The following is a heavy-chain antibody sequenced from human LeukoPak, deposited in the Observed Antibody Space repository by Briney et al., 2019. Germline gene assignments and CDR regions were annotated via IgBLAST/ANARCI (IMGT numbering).Heavy chain of an antibody. Sequence: PGGSLRLSCAASGFLFSDYAFHWVRRAPGKGLEWVALIRHDGSNEYYADSMKGRFTTSRDNSKSTVYLQMNSLRLEDTAIYYCARDWGRGTSGSGWYNWFDPWGQGTLVTVSS. J-gene: IGHJ5*02. CDR1: GFLFSDYA. CDR2: IRHDGSNE. V-gene: IGHV3-30*02. CDR3: ARDWGRGTSGSGWYNWFDP. D-gene: IGHD6-19*01.